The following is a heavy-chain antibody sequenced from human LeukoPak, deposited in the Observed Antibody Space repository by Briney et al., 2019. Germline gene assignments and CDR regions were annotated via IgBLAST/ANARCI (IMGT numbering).Heavy chain of an antibody. CDR3: AKVMSGSSAPV. J-gene: IGHJ4*02. V-gene: IGHV4-59*01. Sequence: SETLSLTCTVSGDSITTYYWSWVRQPPGKGPEWIGYIYYSGTTNYSPSLKSRVSISIDTSKNQVSLNLRSVTAADTAVYYCAKVMSGSSAPVWGQGTLVTVSS. CDR1: GDSITTYY. D-gene: IGHD6-25*01. CDR2: IYYSGTT.